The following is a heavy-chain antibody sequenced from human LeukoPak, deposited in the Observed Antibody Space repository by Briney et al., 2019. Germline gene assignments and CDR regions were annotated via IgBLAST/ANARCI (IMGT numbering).Heavy chain of an antibody. V-gene: IGHV4-39*01. D-gene: IGHD1-26*01. CDR3: ARHNGGRVGSYVAPGPPDYFDY. CDR1: GGAISSNNYY. Sequence: SETLSLTCTVSGGAISSNNYYWGWVRQPPGKGLEWIATISYSGRTYYNPSLTSQVTISIDTAKNQFSLKLTSVTAADTAVYYCARHNGGRVGSYVAPGPPDYFDYWGQGNLVTVST. CDR2: ISYSGRT. J-gene: IGHJ4*02.